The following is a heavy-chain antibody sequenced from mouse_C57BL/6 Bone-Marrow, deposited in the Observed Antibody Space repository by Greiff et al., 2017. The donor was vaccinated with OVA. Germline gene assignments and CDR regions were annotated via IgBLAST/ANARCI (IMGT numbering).Heavy chain of an antibody. D-gene: IGHD1-1*01. CDR2: INPDSSTI. V-gene: IGHV4-1*01. J-gene: IGHJ1*03. Sequence: EVKLMESGGGLVQPGGSLKLSCAASGIDFSRYWMSWVRRAPGKGLEWIGEINPDSSTINYAPSLQDKFIISRDNAKNTLYLQMSKVRSEDTALYYCARDYYGSSYGVYWYFDVWGTGTTVTVSS. CDR1: GIDFSRYW. CDR3: ARDYYGSSYGVYWYFDV.